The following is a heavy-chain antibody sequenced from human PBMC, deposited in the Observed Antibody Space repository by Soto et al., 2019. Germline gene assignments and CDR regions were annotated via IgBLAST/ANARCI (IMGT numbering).Heavy chain of an antibody. CDR2: INAGNGNT. D-gene: IGHD6-19*01. Sequence: ASVKVSCKASGYTFTSYAIHWVRQAPGQRLEWMGWINAGNGNTKYSQKFQGRVTITRDTSASTAYMELSSLRSEDTAVYYCARVMAVAPSYYFDYWGQGTLVTVSS. CDR3: ARVMAVAPSYYFDY. J-gene: IGHJ4*02. V-gene: IGHV1-3*01. CDR1: GYTFTSYA.